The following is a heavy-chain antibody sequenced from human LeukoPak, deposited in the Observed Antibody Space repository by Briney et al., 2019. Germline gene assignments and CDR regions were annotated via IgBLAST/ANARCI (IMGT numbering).Heavy chain of an antibody. CDR3: ARVPPDYYGSGGYGGWFDP. J-gene: IGHJ5*02. Sequence: ASVKVSCKASGYTFTSYDINWVRQATGQGLEWMGWMNPNSGNTGYAQKFQGRVTMTRNTSISTAYMELSSLRSEDTAVYYCARVPPDYYGSGGYGGWFDPWGQGTLVTVSS. CDR2: MNPNSGNT. V-gene: IGHV1-8*01. D-gene: IGHD3-10*01. CDR1: GYTFTSYD.